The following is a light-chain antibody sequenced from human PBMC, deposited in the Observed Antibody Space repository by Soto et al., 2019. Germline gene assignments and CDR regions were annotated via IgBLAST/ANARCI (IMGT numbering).Light chain of an antibody. CDR2: DAS. Sequence: EIVLTQSPGTLSLSPVERATLSCSASQSVSSSYLAWYQQKPGQAPRLLIYDASSRATGIPDRFSGSGSGTDFTLTISRLEPEDFAFYYCQQYGSSPLTFGGGTKVDIK. CDR3: QQYGSSPLT. J-gene: IGKJ4*01. CDR1: QSVSSSY. V-gene: IGKV3-20*01.